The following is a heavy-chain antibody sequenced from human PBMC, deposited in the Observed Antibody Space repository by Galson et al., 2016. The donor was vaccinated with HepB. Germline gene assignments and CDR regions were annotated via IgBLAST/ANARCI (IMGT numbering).Heavy chain of an antibody. V-gene: IGHV3-23*01. CDR1: GFTFGSYA. D-gene: IGHD1-26*01. J-gene: IGHJ4*02. CDR2: ISSSGGKT. CDR3: AKGAAGGTYSAHYY. Sequence: SLRLSCAASGFTFGSYAMTWIRQAPGKGLEWVSSISSSGGKTYYTESEKGRFPISPDGSESTLYVHTNGLGVEDTAVYYRAKGAAGGTYSAHYYWGRGALVTVSS.